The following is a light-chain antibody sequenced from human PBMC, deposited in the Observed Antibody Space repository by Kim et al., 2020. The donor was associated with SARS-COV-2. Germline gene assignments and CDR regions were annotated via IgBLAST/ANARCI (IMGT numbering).Light chain of an antibody. CDR1: SLRSYY. Sequence: LGQTGRITCQGDSLRSYYASWYQQKPGQAPVLVIYGKNNRPSGIPDRFSGSSSGNTASLTITGAQAEDEADYYCNSRDSSGNHLEVFGGGTQLTVL. V-gene: IGLV3-19*01. CDR2: GKN. J-gene: IGLJ2*01. CDR3: NSRDSSGNHLEV.